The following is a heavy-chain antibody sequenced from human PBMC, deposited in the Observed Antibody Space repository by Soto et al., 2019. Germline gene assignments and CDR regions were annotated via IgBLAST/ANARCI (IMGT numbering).Heavy chain of an antibody. V-gene: IGHV3-23*01. D-gene: IGHD2-8*01. CDR3: AKARCTTSNCYVPDY. Sequence: GGSLRLSCAASGFSFSTYTMSWVRRAPGKGLEWVSAISGSGGSPSYADSVQGRFTISRDNPKKTLYLQMNSLRAEDSAVYYCAKARCTTSNCYVPDYWGQGTLVTVS. CDR2: ISGSGGSP. CDR1: GFSFSTYT. J-gene: IGHJ4*02.